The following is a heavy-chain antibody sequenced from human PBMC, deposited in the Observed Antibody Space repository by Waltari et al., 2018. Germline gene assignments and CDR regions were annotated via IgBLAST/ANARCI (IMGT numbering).Heavy chain of an antibody. V-gene: IGHV3-30*04. CDR3: AGSHSREYYYMDV. CDR2: ITYDGRNQ. Sequence: QAQLVESGGGVVQPGRSLRRSWAASGFTSSRYVMHWVRQAPGKGLEWVAVITYDGRNQFYADFVKGRFTISRDNSKNTLYLQINSLRAEDAAVYYCAGSHSREYYYMDVWGKGTTVTVSS. CDR1: GFTSSRYV. J-gene: IGHJ6*03. D-gene: IGHD6-13*01.